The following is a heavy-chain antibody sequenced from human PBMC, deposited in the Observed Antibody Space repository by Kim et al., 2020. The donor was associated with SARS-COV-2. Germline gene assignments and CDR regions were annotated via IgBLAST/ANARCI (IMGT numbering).Heavy chain of an antibody. CDR2: IGTAGDT. J-gene: IGHJ2*01. Sequence: GGSLRLSCAASGFTFSSYDMHWVRQATGKGLEWVSAIGTAGDTYYPGSVKGRFTISRENAKNSLYLQMNSLRAGDTAVYYCARGRRRDGYKIYWYFDLWGRGTLVTVSS. CDR3: ARGRRRDGYKIYWYFDL. CDR1: GFTFSSYD. D-gene: IGHD5-12*01. V-gene: IGHV3-13*04.